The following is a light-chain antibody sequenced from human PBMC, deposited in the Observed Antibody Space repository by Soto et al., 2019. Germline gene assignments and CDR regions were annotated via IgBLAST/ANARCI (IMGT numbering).Light chain of an antibody. Sequence: EVVMTHSPSTLSVSLGLSSTLSCRASQSVDGYLAWYQQKPGQAPRLLIYGASSRATGIPDRFSGSGSGTDFTLTISSLEPEDFAVYYCQQRSNWHPITFGHGTRLEIK. CDR1: QSVDGY. CDR3: QQRSNWHPIT. J-gene: IGKJ5*01. CDR2: GAS. V-gene: IGKV3D-11*02.